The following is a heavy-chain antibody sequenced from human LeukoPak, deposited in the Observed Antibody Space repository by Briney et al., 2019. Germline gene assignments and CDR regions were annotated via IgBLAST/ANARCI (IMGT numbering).Heavy chain of an antibody. J-gene: IGHJ4*02. CDR1: GGTFSSYA. CDR2: IIPIFGTA. D-gene: IGHD1-26*01. V-gene: IGHV1-69*13. Sequence: SVKVSCKASGGTFSSYAISWVRQAPGQGLEWMGGIIPIFGTANYAQKFQGRVTITADESTSTAYMELSSLRSEDTAVYYCASPQGRCRGAQAPFDYWGQGTLVTVSS. CDR3: ASPQGRCRGAQAPFDY.